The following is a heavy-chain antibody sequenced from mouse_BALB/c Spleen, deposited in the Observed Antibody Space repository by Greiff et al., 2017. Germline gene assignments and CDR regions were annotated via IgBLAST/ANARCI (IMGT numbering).Heavy chain of an antibody. CDR2: IHPSDSET. D-gene: IGHD2-14*01. CDR1: GYSFTSYW. V-gene: IGHV1S127*01. CDR3: AKGYDAPYAMDY. Sequence: QVQLQQPGAELVRPGASVKLSCKASGYSFTSYWMNWVKQRPGQGLEWIGMIHPSDSETRLNQKFKDKATFTVDTSSSTAYMQFNSLTSEDSAVYYCAKGYDAPYAMDYWGQGTSVTVSS. J-gene: IGHJ4*01.